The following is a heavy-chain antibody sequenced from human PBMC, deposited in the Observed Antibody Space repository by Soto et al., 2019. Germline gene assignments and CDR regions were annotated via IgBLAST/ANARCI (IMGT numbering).Heavy chain of an antibody. CDR3: ARRARPDFYYMDV. Sequence: GGSLRLSCAASGFTLSGYAMDWVRRAPGKGLEYVSGISSNGVGTYYANSVQGRFTISRDNSKNTVYLQMGSLRPEDMAVYYCARRARPDFYYMDVWGKGTTVTVSS. CDR2: ISSNGVGT. J-gene: IGHJ6*03. V-gene: IGHV3-64*01. CDR1: GFTLSGYA. D-gene: IGHD6-6*01.